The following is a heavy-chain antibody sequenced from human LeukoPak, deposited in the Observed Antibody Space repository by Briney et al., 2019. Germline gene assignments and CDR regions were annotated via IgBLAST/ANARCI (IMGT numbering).Heavy chain of an antibody. CDR1: GFTFNNYW. J-gene: IGHJ3*02. V-gene: IGHV4-34*01. Sequence: GSLRLSCAASGFTFNNYWMTWVRQPPGKGLEWIGEINQSGSTNYNPSLKSRVTISFDTSKNQFSLKLSSVTAADTAVYYCARGVVLAARRDAFDIWGQGTMVTVSS. D-gene: IGHD6-6*01. CDR2: INQSGST. CDR3: ARGVVLAARRDAFDI.